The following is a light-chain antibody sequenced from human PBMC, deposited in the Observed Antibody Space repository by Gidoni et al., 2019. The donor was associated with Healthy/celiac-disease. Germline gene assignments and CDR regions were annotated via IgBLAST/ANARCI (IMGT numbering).Light chain of an antibody. V-gene: IGKV1-12*01. CDR2: AAS. CDR1: QGVSSW. CDR3: QQANSFPFT. Sequence: DIQMTQSPSSVSASVGDRVTITCRASQGVSSWLAWYQQKPGKAPKLLIYAASSLQSGVPSRFSGSVSGTDFPPTITSLQPEVYATYYCQQANSFPFTFGPGTKVDIK. J-gene: IGKJ3*01.